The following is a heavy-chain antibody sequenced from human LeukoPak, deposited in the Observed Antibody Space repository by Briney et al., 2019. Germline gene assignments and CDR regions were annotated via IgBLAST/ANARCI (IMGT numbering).Heavy chain of an antibody. Sequence: AASVKVSCKASGYTFTSYGISWVRQAPGQGLEWMGWISAYNGNTNYAQKLQGRVTMTTDTSTSTAYMELRSLRSDDTAVYYCARYSYDFWSGAQGGYFDYWGQGTLVTVSS. V-gene: IGHV1-18*01. CDR2: ISAYNGNT. J-gene: IGHJ4*02. CDR3: ARYSYDFWSGAQGGYFDY. CDR1: GYTFTSYG. D-gene: IGHD3-3*01.